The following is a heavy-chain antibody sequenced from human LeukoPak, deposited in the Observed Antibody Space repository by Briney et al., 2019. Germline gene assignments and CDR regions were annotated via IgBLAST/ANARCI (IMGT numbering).Heavy chain of an antibody. CDR3: ARLPYCGGDCYPNWFDT. D-gene: IGHD2-21*02. Sequence: GESLKISCKGSGYSFTNYWIGWVRQMPGKGLELMGVIYPGDSATRYSPSFQGQVAISVDKSIRTAYLQWSSLKASDIAMYYCARLPYCGGDCYPNWFDTWGQGTLVTVSS. V-gene: IGHV5-51*01. CDR2: IYPGDSAT. CDR1: GYSFTNYW. J-gene: IGHJ5*02.